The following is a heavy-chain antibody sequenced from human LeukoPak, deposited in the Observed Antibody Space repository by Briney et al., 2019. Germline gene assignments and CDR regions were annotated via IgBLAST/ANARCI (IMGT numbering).Heavy chain of an antibody. J-gene: IGHJ4*02. CDR2: IYYSGSS. V-gene: IGHV4-59*01. D-gene: IGHD3-10*01. Sequence: SETLSLTCSISGSSISDYYWTWVRQPPGKGLEWIGYIYYSGSSNYNPSLKSRVTMSVDTSKSQFSLKVSSVTAADTAVYYCARTEYYFDHWGQGTLVTVSS. CDR3: ARTEYYFDH. CDR1: GSSISDYY.